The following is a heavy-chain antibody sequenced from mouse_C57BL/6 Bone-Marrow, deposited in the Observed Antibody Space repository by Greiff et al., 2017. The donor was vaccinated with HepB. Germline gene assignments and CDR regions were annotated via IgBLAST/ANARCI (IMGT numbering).Heavy chain of an antibody. D-gene: IGHD1-1*01. J-gene: IGHJ2*01. CDR2: IDPNSGGT. Sequence: QVQLQQPGAELVKPGASVKLSCKASGYTFTSYWMHWVKQRPGRGLEWIGRIDPNSGGTKYNEKFKSKATLTVNKPSSTDYRQPSSLTSEDSAVYYCARRYDGSSSHFDYWGQGTTLTVSS. CDR1: GYTFTSYW. V-gene: IGHV1-72*01. CDR3: ARRYDGSSSHFDY.